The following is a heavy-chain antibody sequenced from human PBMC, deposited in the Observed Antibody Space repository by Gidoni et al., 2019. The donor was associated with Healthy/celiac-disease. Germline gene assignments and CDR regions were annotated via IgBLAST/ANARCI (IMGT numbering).Heavy chain of an antibody. CDR3: ARVGIQLWPGFDY. CDR1: GFTFSSYS. Sequence: EVQLVESGGGLVQPGGSLRLSCAASGFTFSSYSMNWVRQAPGKGLEWVSYISSSSSTIYYADSVKGRFTISRDNAKNSLYLQMNSLRAEDTAVYYCARVGIQLWPGFDYWGQGTLVTVSS. D-gene: IGHD5-18*01. CDR2: ISSSSSTI. J-gene: IGHJ4*02. V-gene: IGHV3-48*01.